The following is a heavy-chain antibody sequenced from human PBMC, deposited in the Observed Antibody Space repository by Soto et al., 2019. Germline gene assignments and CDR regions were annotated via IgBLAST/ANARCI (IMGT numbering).Heavy chain of an antibody. D-gene: IGHD2-15*01. CDR3: ARRGDDYCSGGSCYSVSDYYYGMDV. CDR2: IIPIFGTA. CDR1: GGTFSSYA. Sequence: QVQLVQSGAEVKKPGSSVKVSCTASGGTFSSYAISWVRQAPGQGLEWMGGIIPIFGTANYAQKFQGRVTITADESTSTAYMELSRLRSEDTAVYYCARRGDDYCSGGSCYSVSDYYYGMDVWGQGTTVTVSS. V-gene: IGHV1-69*01. J-gene: IGHJ6*02.